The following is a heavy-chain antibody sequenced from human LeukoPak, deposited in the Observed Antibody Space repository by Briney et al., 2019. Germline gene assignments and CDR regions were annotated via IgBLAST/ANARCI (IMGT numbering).Heavy chain of an antibody. CDR2: IISSSSYI. V-gene: IGHV3-21*01. CDR3: ARGGYCSSTSCYFWFDP. Sequence: PGGSLRLSCAASGFTFSSYSMNWVRQAPGKGLEWVSSIISSSSYIYYADSVKGRFTISRDNAKNSLYLQMNSLRAEDTAVYYCARGGYCSSTSCYFWFDPWGQGTLVTVSS. D-gene: IGHD2-2*01. J-gene: IGHJ5*02. CDR1: GFTFSSYS.